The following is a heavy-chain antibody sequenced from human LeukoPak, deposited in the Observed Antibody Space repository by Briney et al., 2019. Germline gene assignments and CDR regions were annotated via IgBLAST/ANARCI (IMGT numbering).Heavy chain of an antibody. J-gene: IGHJ4*02. V-gene: IGHV1-18*01. CDR1: GYTFTSYG. CDR2: ISAYNGNT. CDR3: ARWSTRCSGGSCYPADY. Sequence: ASVKVSCKASGYTFTSYGISWVRQAPGQGLEWMGWISAYNGNTNYAQKLQGRVTMTTDTSTSTAYMELRSLRSDDTAVYYCARWSTRCSGGSCYPADYWGQGTLVTVPS. D-gene: IGHD2-15*01.